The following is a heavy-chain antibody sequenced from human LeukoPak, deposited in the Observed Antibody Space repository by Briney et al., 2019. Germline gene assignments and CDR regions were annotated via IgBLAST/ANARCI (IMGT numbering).Heavy chain of an antibody. V-gene: IGHV3-7*01. D-gene: IGHD2-2*01. CDR1: GFTFSSYW. CDR3: ARDWAPVYIVEVPAANNWFDP. CDR2: IKQDGSEK. J-gene: IGHJ5*02. Sequence: GGSLRLSCAASGFTFSSYWMSWVRQAPGKGLEWVANIKQDGSEKYYVDSVKGRFTISRDNAKNSLYLQMNSLRAEDTAVYYCARDWAPVYIVEVPAANNWFDPWGQGTLVTVSS.